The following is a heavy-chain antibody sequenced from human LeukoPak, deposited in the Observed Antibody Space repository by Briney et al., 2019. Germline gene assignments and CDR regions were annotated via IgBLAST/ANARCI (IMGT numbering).Heavy chain of an antibody. V-gene: IGHV1-2*06. J-gene: IGHJ4*02. CDR3: ARGGRSGYRYFDY. D-gene: IGHD5-18*01. Sequence: ASVKVSCKASAYTFTDYYIHWIRQAPGQGLEWMGRISPNTGGTDHAQEFRDKITMTRDTSISTAYIELSRLISDDTAVYYCARGGRSGYRYFDYWGQGTLVTVSS. CDR2: ISPNTGGT. CDR1: AYTFTDYY.